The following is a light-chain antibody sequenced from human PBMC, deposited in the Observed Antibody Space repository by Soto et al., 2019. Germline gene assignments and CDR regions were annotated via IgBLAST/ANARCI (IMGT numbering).Light chain of an antibody. V-gene: IGKV1-17*01. CDR2: AAS. Sequence: DIQMTQSPSSLSASAGDRVTITCRASRGIRNDLAWYQQKPGKAPKRLIYAASTLESGVPPRFSGRGSGTEFTLTISSLQPEDFATYYCLQYNNYPRTFDQGTRVEIK. CDR3: LQYNNYPRT. J-gene: IGKJ1*01. CDR1: RGIRND.